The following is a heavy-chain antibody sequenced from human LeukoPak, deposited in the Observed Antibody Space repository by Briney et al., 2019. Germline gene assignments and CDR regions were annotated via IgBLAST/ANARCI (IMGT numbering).Heavy chain of an antibody. D-gene: IGHD1-26*01. J-gene: IGHJ4*02. V-gene: IGHV3-23*01. Sequence: GGSLRLSCAASGFTFSNYAMGWVRQAPGKGLEWVSGISGSGGSTYYADSVKGRFTISRDNSKNTLYLQVNSLRAEDTAVYYCAKDRKGSGSYYALFDYWGQGTLVTVSS. CDR1: GFTFSNYA. CDR2: ISGSGGST. CDR3: AKDRKGSGSYYALFDY.